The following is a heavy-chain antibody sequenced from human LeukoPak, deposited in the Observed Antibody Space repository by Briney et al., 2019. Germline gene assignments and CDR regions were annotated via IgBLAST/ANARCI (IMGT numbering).Heavy chain of an antibody. CDR3: ARVSRYANDY. CDR2: ISSSGRII. J-gene: IGHJ4*02. CDR1: GFTFSSYE. V-gene: IGHV3-48*03. Sequence: PGGSLRLSCAASGFTFSSYEMNWVRQAPGKGLEWVSDISSSGRIIYYADSVKGRSTISRDNTKNSLYLQMNSLRAEDTAVYYCARVSRYANDYWGQGTLVTVSS. D-gene: IGHD2-2*01.